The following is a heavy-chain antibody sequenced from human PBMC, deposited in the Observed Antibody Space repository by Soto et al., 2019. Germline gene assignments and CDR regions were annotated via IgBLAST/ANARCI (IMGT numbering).Heavy chain of an antibody. J-gene: IGHJ6*02. CDR2: ISSTAGRTS. CDR1: GFTFNTYP. V-gene: IGHV3-23*01. CDR3: AKGDVSCHYGMEG. Sequence: EVQLLQSGGGFRPPGGSVRLSCATSGFTFNTYPMTWVRQAPGKGLEWVASISSTAGRTSSYADSVKGRFAIARDFSDNSVDLEMNNRRVDDTAVNCCAKGDVSCHYGMEGGGQGTTGTVSS.